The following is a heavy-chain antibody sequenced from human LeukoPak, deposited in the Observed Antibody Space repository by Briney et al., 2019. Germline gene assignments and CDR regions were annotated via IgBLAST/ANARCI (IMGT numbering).Heavy chain of an antibody. J-gene: IGHJ3*02. Sequence: NPSETLSLTCTVSGDSISSGDYYWSWIRQPAGKGLEWIGRISSSGSTNYNPSLKSRVTISVDTSKNQFSLKLSSVTAADTAVYYCARDLLSSSSSSNAFDIWGQGTMVTVSS. CDR1: GDSISSGDYY. D-gene: IGHD6-6*01. CDR3: ARDLLSSSSSSNAFDI. V-gene: IGHV4-61*02. CDR2: ISSSGST.